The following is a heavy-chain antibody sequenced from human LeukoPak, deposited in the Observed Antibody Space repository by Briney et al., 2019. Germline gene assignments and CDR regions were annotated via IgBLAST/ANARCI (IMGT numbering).Heavy chain of an antibody. Sequence: SETLSLTCTVSGGPISSYYWSWIRQPAGKGLEWIGRIYTSGSTNYNPSLKSRVTMSVDTSKNQFSLKLSSVTAADTAVYYCAKSNVYYGDYGPIDYWGQGTLVTVSS. D-gene: IGHD4-17*01. V-gene: IGHV4-4*07. CDR3: AKSNVYYGDYGPIDY. CDR1: GGPISSYY. CDR2: IYTSGST. J-gene: IGHJ4*02.